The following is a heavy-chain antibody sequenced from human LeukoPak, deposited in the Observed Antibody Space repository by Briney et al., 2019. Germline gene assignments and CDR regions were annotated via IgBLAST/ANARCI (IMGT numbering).Heavy chain of an antibody. D-gene: IGHD3-3*01. CDR2: IKQDGSEK. Sequence: PGGSLRLSCAASGFTFSSYWMRWVRQAPGKGLEWVANIKQDGSEKYYVDSVKGRFTISRDNAKNSLYLQMNSLRAEDTAVYYCARDRVYYDFWSGSYYFDYWGQGTLVTVSS. CDR3: ARDRVYYDFWSGSYYFDY. CDR1: GFTFSSYW. V-gene: IGHV3-7*01. J-gene: IGHJ4*02.